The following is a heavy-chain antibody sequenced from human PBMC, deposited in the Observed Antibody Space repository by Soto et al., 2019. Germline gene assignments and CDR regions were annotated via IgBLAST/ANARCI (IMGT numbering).Heavy chain of an antibody. V-gene: IGHV1-18*01. Sequence: ASVKFSCRASGYSFTNSGITWVRQDPGQGLEWMGWISAYNGNTNYAQKLQGRVTMTTDTSTSTAYMELRSLRSDDTAVYYCARDRLITMIVVVTMAVWGQGTTVTVSS. CDR3: ARDRLITMIVVVTMAV. D-gene: IGHD3-22*01. CDR1: GYSFTNSG. J-gene: IGHJ6*02. CDR2: ISAYNGNT.